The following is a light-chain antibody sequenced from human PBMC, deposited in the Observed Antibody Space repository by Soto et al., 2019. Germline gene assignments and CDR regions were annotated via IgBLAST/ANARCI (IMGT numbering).Light chain of an antibody. Sequence: VLTQSPGTLSLSPRERSTLSCKASETVSSTNLAWYQQKPGQAPRLVISGASNRATGIPDRFNGSGSGTYFTLTISILEAEDYAVYYCQQYGRSFAFGQGTRLEIK. J-gene: IGKJ5*01. CDR2: GAS. CDR1: ETVSSTN. CDR3: QQYGRSFA. V-gene: IGKV3-20*01.